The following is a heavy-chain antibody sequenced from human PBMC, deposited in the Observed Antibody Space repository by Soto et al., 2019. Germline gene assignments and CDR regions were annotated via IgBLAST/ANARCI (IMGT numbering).Heavy chain of an antibody. CDR3: SKECSGASCGVDI. Sequence: QVQLVQSGTEVKKPGASVKVSCKASGYTVGKYGISWVRQAPGQGLEWVGWISVYHGNTVHAQKFRGRVNMTTGTSTSIAYLELGSLKSDDTAIYYWSKECSGASCGVDIWGQGTLVTVAS. CDR1: GYTVGKYG. V-gene: IGHV1-18*01. CDR2: ISVYHGNT. J-gene: IGHJ4*02. D-gene: IGHD2-15*01.